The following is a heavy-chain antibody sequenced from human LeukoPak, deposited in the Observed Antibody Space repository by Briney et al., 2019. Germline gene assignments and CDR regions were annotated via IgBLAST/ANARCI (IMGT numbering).Heavy chain of an antibody. D-gene: IGHD1-26*01. CDR1: GGSISSYY. CDR3: ASIVGATTAEYFQH. Sequence: SETLSLTCTVSGGSISSYYWGWIRQPPGKGLEWIGSIYYSGSTYYNPSLKSRVTISVDTSKNQFSLKLSSVTAADTAVYYCASIVGATTAEYFQHWGQGTLVTVSS. V-gene: IGHV4-39*07. CDR2: IYYSGST. J-gene: IGHJ1*01.